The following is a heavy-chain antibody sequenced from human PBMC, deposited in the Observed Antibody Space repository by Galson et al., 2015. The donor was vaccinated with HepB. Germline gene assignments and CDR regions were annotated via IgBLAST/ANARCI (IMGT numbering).Heavy chain of an antibody. V-gene: IGHV3-9*01. D-gene: IGHD6-13*01. CDR1: GFTFDDYA. CDR2: ISWNSGSI. J-gene: IGHJ1*01. CDR3: AKDMSSSWSEYFQH. Sequence: LRLSCAASGFTFDDYAMHWVRQAPGKGLEWVSGISWNSGSIGYADSVKGRFTISRDNAKNSLYLQMNSLRAEDTALYYCAKDMSSSWSEYFQHWGQGTLVTVSS.